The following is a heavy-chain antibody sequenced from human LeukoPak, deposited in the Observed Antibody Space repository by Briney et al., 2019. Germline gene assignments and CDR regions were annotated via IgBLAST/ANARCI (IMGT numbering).Heavy chain of an antibody. Sequence: ASVKVSCKASGYTFTSYFMHWVRQAPGQGLEWMGIINPSGGSTSYAQKFQGRVTMTRDTSTSTVYMELSSLRSEDTAVYYCARDPRHAIGGHYFDYWGQGTLVTVSS. CDR1: GYTFTSYF. CDR2: INPSGGST. D-gene: IGHD3-16*01. CDR3: ARDPRHAIGGHYFDY. V-gene: IGHV1-46*01. J-gene: IGHJ4*02.